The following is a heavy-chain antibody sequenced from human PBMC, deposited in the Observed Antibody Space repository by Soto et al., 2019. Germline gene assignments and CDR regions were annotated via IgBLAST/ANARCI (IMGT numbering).Heavy chain of an antibody. J-gene: IGHJ4*02. CDR1: GLTLSRYW. Sequence: WVSLRLSCAASGLTLSRYWMSWVRQAPGKGLEWVANIKQDGSEKYYVDSVKGRFTISRDNAKNSLDLQMNSLRAEDTAVYYCARDSYYYDSSGYYYYFDYWGKGTLVTVSS. D-gene: IGHD3-22*01. CDR2: IKQDGSEK. V-gene: IGHV3-7*01. CDR3: ARDSYYYDSSGYYYYFDY.